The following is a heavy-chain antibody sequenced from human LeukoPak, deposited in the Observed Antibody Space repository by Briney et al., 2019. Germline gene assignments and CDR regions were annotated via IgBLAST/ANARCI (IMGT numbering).Heavy chain of an antibody. CDR3: ARGTSDSSGYYYGAFDI. V-gene: IGHV4-38-2*02. Sequence: SETLSLTCTVSGYSISSGYYWGWIRQPPGKGLEWIGEINHSGSTNYNPSLKSRVTISVDTSKNQFSLKLSSVTAADTAVYYCARGTSDSSGYYYGAFDIWGQGTMVTVSS. D-gene: IGHD3-22*01. J-gene: IGHJ3*02. CDR1: GYSISSGYY. CDR2: INHSGST.